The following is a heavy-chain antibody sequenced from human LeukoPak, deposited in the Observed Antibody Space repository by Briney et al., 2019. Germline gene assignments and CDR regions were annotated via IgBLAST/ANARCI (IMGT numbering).Heavy chain of an antibody. CDR1: GYSIRSGYY. Sequence: SETLSLTCTVSGYSIRSGYYWGWIRQPPGKGLVWIGTMYHSGITYYNPSLKSRVTISVDTSKNQFSLKLSSVTAADTAVYYCARVYSLVRQYFDYWGQGTLVTVSS. CDR2: MYHSGIT. CDR3: ARVYSLVRQYFDY. D-gene: IGHD2-21*01. J-gene: IGHJ4*02. V-gene: IGHV4-38-2*02.